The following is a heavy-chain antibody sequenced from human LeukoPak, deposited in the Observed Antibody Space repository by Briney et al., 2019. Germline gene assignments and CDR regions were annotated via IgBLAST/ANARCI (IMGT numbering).Heavy chain of an antibody. J-gene: IGHJ4*02. V-gene: IGHV3-53*05. CDR1: EFSVGSNY. D-gene: IGHD5-12*01. CDR2: IYSGGST. Sequence: GGSLRLSCAASEFSVGSNYMTWVRQAPGKGLEWVSLIYSGGSTYYADSVKGRFTISRDNAKNSLYLQMNSLRAEDTAFYYCATNGGGDSGYGNFDYWGQGTLVTVSS. CDR3: ATNGGGDSGYGNFDY.